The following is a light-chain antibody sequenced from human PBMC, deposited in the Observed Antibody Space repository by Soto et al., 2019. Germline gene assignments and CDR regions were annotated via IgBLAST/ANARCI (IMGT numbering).Light chain of an antibody. V-gene: IGKV1-33*01. CDR1: QDINNY. Sequence: DIQMTQSPSSLSASVGDRVTITCQASQDINNYLSWYQQKPEKAPKLLIYDTSSLEPGVQSRFSGSGSGTYFTFTISSLQPEDSATYYCQQHDYLPITFGQGTRLEIK. CDR3: QQHDYLPIT. CDR2: DTS. J-gene: IGKJ5*01.